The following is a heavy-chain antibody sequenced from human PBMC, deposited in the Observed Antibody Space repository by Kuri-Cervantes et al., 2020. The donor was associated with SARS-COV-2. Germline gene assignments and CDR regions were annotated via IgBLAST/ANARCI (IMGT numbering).Heavy chain of an antibody. CDR2: IYHSGST. J-gene: IGHJ3*02. D-gene: IGHD2-15*01. CDR1: GGSISSSIW. Sequence: SETLSPTCAVSGGSISSSIWWSWVRQPPGKGLEWIGEIYHSGSTNYKPSLKSRVTISVDKSKNQFSLKLSSVTAADTAVYYCARTGAVAATQIDAFDIWGQGTMVTVSS. CDR3: ARTGAVAATQIDAFDI. V-gene: IGHV4-4*02.